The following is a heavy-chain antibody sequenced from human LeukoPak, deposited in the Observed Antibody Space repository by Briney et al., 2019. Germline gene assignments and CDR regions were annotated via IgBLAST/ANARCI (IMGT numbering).Heavy chain of an antibody. Sequence: PGGSLRLSCAASGFTFSSYSMNWVRQAPGKGLEWVAVISYDGSRKYYADSVKGRFTISRDNSKNTLYLQMNSLRAEDTAVYYCAKDLGVQWLVPYYFDYWGQGTLVTVSS. CDR2: ISYDGSRK. CDR3: AKDLGVQWLVPYYFDY. CDR1: GFTFSSYS. V-gene: IGHV3-30*18. D-gene: IGHD6-19*01. J-gene: IGHJ4*02.